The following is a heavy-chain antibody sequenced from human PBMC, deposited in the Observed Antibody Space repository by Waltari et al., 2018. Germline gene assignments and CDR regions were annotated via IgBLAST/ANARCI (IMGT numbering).Heavy chain of an antibody. J-gene: IGHJ4*02. CDR2: IYYSGST. CDR3: ATKRESSASGFDY. Sequence: QLQLQESGPGLVKPSETLSFTCTVSGGSISSSSYYWGWIRQPPGKGLEWIGSIYYSGSTYYNPSLKSRVTISVDTSKNQFSLKLSSVTAADTAVHYCATKRESSASGFDYWGQGTLVTVSS. CDR1: GGSISSSSYY. D-gene: IGHD6-19*01. V-gene: IGHV4-39*01.